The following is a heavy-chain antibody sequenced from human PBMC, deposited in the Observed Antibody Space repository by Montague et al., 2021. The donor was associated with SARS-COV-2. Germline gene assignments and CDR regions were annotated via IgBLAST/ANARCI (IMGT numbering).Heavy chain of an antibody. Sequence: SETLSLTCTVSGGSISSYYWSWIRQPPGKGLEWIGYIYYSGSTNYNPSLKSRVTVSVDTSKNQFSLKLSSVTAADTAVYYCARDSRTDFDWLFPGSGSYYYYMDVWGKGTTVTVS. D-gene: IGHD3-9*01. CDR3: ARDSRTDFDWLFPGSGSYYYYMDV. J-gene: IGHJ6*03. CDR1: GGSISSYY. V-gene: IGHV4-59*01. CDR2: IYYSGST.